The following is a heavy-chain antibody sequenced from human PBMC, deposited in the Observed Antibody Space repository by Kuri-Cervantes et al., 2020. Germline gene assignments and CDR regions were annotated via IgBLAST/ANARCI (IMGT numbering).Heavy chain of an antibody. CDR2: IIPIFGTA. CDR3: ARVIVGATTSWRWFDP. CDR1: GGTFSSYA. V-gene: IGHV1-69*05. D-gene: IGHD1-26*01. Sequence: SVKVSCKASGGTFSSYAISWVRQAPGQGLEWMGGIIPIFGTANYAQKFQGRVTITTDESTSTAYMELSSLRSEDTAVYYCARVIVGATTSWRWFDPWGQGTLVTV. J-gene: IGHJ5*02.